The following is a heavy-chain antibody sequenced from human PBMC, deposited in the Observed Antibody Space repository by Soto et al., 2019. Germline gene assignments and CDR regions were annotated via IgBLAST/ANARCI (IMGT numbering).Heavy chain of an antibody. D-gene: IGHD2-15*01. CDR2: VIPIFGTP. Sequence: QVQLVQSGAEVKKPGSSVKVSCKSSGGTFGSYAISWVRQAPGQGLEWMGGVIPIFGTPHYAQKCHGRVTITADITTSTAYLELSSLKSADTSVYYCAKIRWTISLQEEDAIWGQGTLVTVSS. CDR1: GGTFGSYA. V-gene: IGHV1-69*06. CDR3: AKIRWTISLQEEDAI. J-gene: IGHJ4*02.